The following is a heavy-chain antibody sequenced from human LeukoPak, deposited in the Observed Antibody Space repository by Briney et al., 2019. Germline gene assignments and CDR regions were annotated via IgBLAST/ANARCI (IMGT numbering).Heavy chain of an antibody. Sequence: SETLSLTCTVSGGSINSYYWSWIRQPPGKGLEWIGYIYYSGSTNYNPSLKSRVTISVDTSKNQFSLKLSSVTAADTAVYYCARGDFFDYWGQGTLVTVSS. CDR1: GGSINSYY. J-gene: IGHJ4*02. V-gene: IGHV4-59*01. CDR2: IYYSGST. CDR3: ARGDFFDY.